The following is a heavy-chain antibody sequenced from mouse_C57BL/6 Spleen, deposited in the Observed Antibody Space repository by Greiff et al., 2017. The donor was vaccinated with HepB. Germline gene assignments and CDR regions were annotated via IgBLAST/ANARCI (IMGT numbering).Heavy chain of an antibody. Sequence: QVHVKQSGAELVRPGASVTLSCKASGYTFTDYEMHWVKQTPVHGLEWIGAIDPETGGTAYNQKFKGKAILTADKSSSTAYMELRSLTSEDSAVYYCTRSGYYFDVWGTGTTVTVSS. CDR1: GYTFTDYE. D-gene: IGHD3-1*01. J-gene: IGHJ1*03. CDR3: TRSGYYFDV. CDR2: IDPETGGT. V-gene: IGHV1-15*01.